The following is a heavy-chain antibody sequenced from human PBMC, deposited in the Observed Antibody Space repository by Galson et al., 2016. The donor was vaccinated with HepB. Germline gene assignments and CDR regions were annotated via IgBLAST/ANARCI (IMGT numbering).Heavy chain of an antibody. V-gene: IGHV4-61*01. J-gene: IGHJ4*02. CDR2: IQDTGNT. CDR3: ARDQHGSYMPH. D-gene: IGHD1-26*01. CDR1: GGSLSSDNYF. Sequence: ETLSLTCTVSGGSLSSDNYFWSWVRQPPGKGLEWIGFIQDTGNTNCNPSLRSRVTISIDRSKNQFSLKLSSVTAADTAVYYCARDQHGSYMPHWGLGTLVTVSS.